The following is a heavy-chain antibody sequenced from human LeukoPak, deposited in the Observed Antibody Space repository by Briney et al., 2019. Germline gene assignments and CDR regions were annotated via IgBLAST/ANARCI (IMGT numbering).Heavy chain of an antibody. J-gene: IGHJ5*02. D-gene: IGHD1-1*01. CDR1: PSSISNSNFL. V-gene: IGHV4-39*01. CDR2: VLYSACT. CDR3: ARQGQGTRDNWFDP. Sequence: EASETLSFTCCVSPSSISNSNFLWGGLRQPPGKGREWIGSVLYSACTDDNPCRNILFTITVDRSKNLFSLKLSSVAAAVTAVYYCARQGQGTRDNWFDPWGQGALVTVSS.